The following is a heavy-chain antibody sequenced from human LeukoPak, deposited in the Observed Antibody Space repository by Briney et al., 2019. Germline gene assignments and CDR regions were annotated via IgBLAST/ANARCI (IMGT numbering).Heavy chain of an antibody. CDR2: IYYSGST. Sequence: SETLSLTCTVSGGSISSGDYYWSWIRQPPGKGLEWIGYIYYSGSTYYNPSLKSRVTISVDTSKNQFSLRLSSVTAADTAVYYCARVRYYYYYMDVWGKGTTVTVSS. V-gene: IGHV4-30-4*08. CDR1: GGSISSGDYY. J-gene: IGHJ6*03. CDR3: ARVRYYYYYMDV.